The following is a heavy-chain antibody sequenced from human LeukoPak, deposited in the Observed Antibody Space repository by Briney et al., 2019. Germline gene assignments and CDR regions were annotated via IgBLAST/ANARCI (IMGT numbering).Heavy chain of an antibody. V-gene: IGHV3-53*01. J-gene: IGHJ5*02. CDR3: ARAWDSSGWYWFDP. CDR1: GFTFSSNY. Sequence: PGGSLRLSRAASGFTFSSNYMSWVRQAPGKGLEWVSVIYSGGSTYYADSVKGRFTISRDNSKNTLYLQMNSLRAEDTAVYYCARAWDSSGWYWFDPWGQGTLVTVSS. D-gene: IGHD6-19*01. CDR2: IYSGGST.